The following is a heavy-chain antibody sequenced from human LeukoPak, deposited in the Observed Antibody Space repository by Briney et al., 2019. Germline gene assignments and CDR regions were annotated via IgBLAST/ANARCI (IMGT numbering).Heavy chain of an antibody. CDR1: GGSISSYY. J-gene: IGHJ5*02. D-gene: IGHD3-10*01. Sequence: SETLSLTCTVSGGSISSYYWSWIRQPPGKGLEWIGYIYYSGSTYYNPSLKSRVTISVDTSKNQFSLKLSSVTAADTAVYYCARHPLWFGELLSPNWFDPWGQGTLVTVSS. CDR2: IYYSGST. CDR3: ARHPLWFGELLSPNWFDP. V-gene: IGHV4-59*04.